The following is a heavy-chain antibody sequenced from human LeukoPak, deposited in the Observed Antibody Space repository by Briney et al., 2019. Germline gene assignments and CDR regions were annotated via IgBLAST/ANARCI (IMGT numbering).Heavy chain of an antibody. CDR2: IYHSGST. V-gene: IGHV4-4*02. Sequence: SGTLSLTCAVSGGSISSSNWWSWVRQPPGKGLEWIGEIYHSGSTNYNPSLKSRVTISVDKSKNQFSLKLSSVTAADTAVYYCARDGYDSSGYYLYYFDYWGQGTLVTVSS. CDR1: GGSISSSNW. J-gene: IGHJ4*02. CDR3: ARDGYDSSGYYLYYFDY. D-gene: IGHD3-22*01.